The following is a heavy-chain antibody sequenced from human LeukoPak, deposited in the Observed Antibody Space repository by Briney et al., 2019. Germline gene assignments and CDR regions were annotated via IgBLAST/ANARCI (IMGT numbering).Heavy chain of an antibody. CDR3: ARDPLHCSSTSCYRIYDYYYGMDV. V-gene: IGHV1-18*01. Sequence: ASVKVSCKASGYTFTSYAMHWVRQAPGQGLEWMGWISAYNGNTNYAQKLQGRVTMTTDTSTSTAYMELRSLRSDDTAVYYCARDPLHCSSTSCYRIYDYYYGMDVWGQGTTATVSS. CDR1: GYTFTSYA. D-gene: IGHD2-2*01. J-gene: IGHJ6*02. CDR2: ISAYNGNT.